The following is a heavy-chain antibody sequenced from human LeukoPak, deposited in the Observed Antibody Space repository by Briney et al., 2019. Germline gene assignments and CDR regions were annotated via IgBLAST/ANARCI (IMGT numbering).Heavy chain of an antibody. D-gene: IGHD3-22*01. CDR2: IYTSGST. J-gene: IGHJ4*02. CDR1: VGSISSYY. CDR3: ARGDYYDSSGYYYN. Sequence: PSETLSLTCTVPVGSISSYYWSWIRQPAGKGLEWIGRIYTSGSTNYNPSLKSRVTMSVDTSKNQFSLKLSSVTAADTAVYYCARGDYYDSSGYYYNWGQGTLVTVSS. V-gene: IGHV4-4*07.